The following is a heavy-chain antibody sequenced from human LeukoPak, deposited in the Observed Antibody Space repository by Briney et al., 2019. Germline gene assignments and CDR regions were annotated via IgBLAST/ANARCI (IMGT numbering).Heavy chain of an antibody. J-gene: IGHJ3*02. CDR3: ASGYYDSSGPRSDAFDI. CDR2: MNPNSGNT. V-gene: IGHV1-8*01. Sequence: EASVTVSCKASGYTFTSYDINWVRQAPGQGLEWMGWMNPNSGNTGYAQKFQGRVTMTRNTSISTAYMELSSLRSEDTAVYYCASGYYDSSGPRSDAFDIWGQGTMVTVSS. CDR1: GYTFTSYD. D-gene: IGHD3-22*01.